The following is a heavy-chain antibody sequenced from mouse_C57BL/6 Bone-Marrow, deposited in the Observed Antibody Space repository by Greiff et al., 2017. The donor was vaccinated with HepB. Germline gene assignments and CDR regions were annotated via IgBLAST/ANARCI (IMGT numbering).Heavy chain of an antibody. D-gene: IGHD1-1*01. CDR1: GYAFSSYW. CDR2: IYPGDGDT. J-gene: IGHJ2*01. V-gene: IGHV1-80*01. CDR3: ARRRDYYGSPYYFDY. Sequence: VKLVESGAELVKPGASVKISCKASGYAFSSYWMNWVKQRPGKGLEWIGQIYPGDGDTNYNGKFKGKATLTADKSSSTAYMQLSSLTSEDSAVYFCARRRDYYGSPYYFDYWGQGTTLTVSS.